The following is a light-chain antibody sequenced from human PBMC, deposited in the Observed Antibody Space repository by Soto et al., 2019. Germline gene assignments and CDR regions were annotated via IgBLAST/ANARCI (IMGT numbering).Light chain of an antibody. CDR1: SSDIGGYNF. V-gene: IGLV2-8*01. CDR2: EVS. Sequence: QSALTQSPSASGSPGQSVTISCTGTSSDIGGYNFVSWYQQQHPGKAPKLMIYEVSKRPSGVPDRFSGSKSGNTAYLTVSGLQAEDEADYYCSSYAGSINSFYVFGTGTKVTVL. CDR3: SSYAGSINSFYV. J-gene: IGLJ1*01.